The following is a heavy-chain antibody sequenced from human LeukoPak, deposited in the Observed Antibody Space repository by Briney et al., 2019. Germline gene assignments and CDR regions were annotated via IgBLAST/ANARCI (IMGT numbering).Heavy chain of an antibody. V-gene: IGHV3-64*01. D-gene: IGHD3-10*01. J-gene: IGHJ4*02. CDR3: ARGRGGPPFDF. CDR1: GFSFRGYG. CDR2: ISADGGTT. Sequence: HPGGSLRLSCAASGFSFRGYGMHWVRQAPGRGLEYVSAISADGGTTDYLNSVKGRFTISRDNSKNTLYLQMGRLRSDDTAIYYCARGRGGPPFDFWGQGTLVTVSS.